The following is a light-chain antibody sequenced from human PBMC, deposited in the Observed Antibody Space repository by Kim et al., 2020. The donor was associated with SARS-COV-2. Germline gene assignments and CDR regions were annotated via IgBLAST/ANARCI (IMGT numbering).Light chain of an antibody. CDR2: GAS. V-gene: IGKV3-20*01. Sequence: EIVLTQSPGTLSLSPGEGATLSCRASRSVSSNYLAWYQQKPGQAPRLLIYGASRRVTGIPDRFSGSGSGTDFTLTLSRLEPEDFEVYYCQQYGSPPGTFGQGTKVEI. CDR3: QQYGSPPGT. J-gene: IGKJ2*01. CDR1: RSVSSNY.